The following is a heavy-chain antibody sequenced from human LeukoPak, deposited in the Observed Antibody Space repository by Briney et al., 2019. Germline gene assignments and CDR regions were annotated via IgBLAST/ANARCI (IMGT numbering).Heavy chain of an antibody. V-gene: IGHV3-33*01. CDR1: GFTFSSXX. D-gene: IGHD2-15*01. Sequence: PGGSLRLSCAASGFTFSSXXXXXXXQAPXKGLEXXXVIWYDGSNKYYAASVTGRFTISRDNSKNTLYLQMNSLRAEDTAVCYCARDYCSGGSCYPDYWGQGTLVTVSS. J-gene: IGHJ4*02. CDR3: ARDYCSGGSCYPDY. CDR2: IWYDGSNK.